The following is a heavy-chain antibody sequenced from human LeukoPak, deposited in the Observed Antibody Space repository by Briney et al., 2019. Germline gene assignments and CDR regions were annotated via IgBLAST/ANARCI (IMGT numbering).Heavy chain of an antibody. D-gene: IGHD5-24*01. CDR2: IYRGGTT. J-gene: IGHJ4*02. CDR1: GFIVSSNY. CDR3: ARDRGRRDGYIQPFDY. V-gene: IGHV3-53*01. Sequence: GGSLRLSCAASGFIVSSNYMSWVRQAPGEGLEWVSVIYRGGTTYYADSVKGRFTTSRDNSKNTLYLQMNSLRAEDTAVYYCARDRGRRDGYIQPFDYWGQGTLVTVSS.